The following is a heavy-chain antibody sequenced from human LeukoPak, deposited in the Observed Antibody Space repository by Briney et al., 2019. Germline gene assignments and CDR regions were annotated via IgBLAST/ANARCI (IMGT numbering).Heavy chain of an antibody. Sequence: GGSLRLSCAASGFTVSSNYKSWVRQAPGKGLEWVSVIYSGGSTYYADSVKGRFTISRDNSKNTLYLQMNSLRAEDTAVYYCARGFPGAADYYYMDVWGKGTTVTISS. J-gene: IGHJ6*03. CDR2: IYSGGST. CDR1: GFTVSSNY. V-gene: IGHV3-53*01. CDR3: ARGFPGAADYYYMDV. D-gene: IGHD7-27*01.